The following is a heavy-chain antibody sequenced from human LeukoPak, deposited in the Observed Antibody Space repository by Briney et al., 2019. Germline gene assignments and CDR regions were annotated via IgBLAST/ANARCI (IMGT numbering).Heavy chain of an antibody. J-gene: IGHJ4*02. V-gene: IGHV5-51*01. Sequence: GESLKISCKGSGYSFTSYWIGWVRQMPGKGLEWMGIIYPGDSDTRYSPSFQGQVTISADKSISTAYLQWSSLKASDTAMYYCAKGPTIPPYYPSGSYYETKAQFDGWGQGTLVTVSS. CDR3: AKGPTIPPYYPSGSYYETKAQFDG. CDR1: GYSFTSYW. D-gene: IGHD3-10*01. CDR2: IYPGDSDT.